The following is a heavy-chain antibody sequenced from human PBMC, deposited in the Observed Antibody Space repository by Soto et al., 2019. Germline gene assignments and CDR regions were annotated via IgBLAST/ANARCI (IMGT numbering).Heavy chain of an antibody. CDR1: GLIFSNFG. CDR3: AKDRGYEYLSPGDF. J-gene: IGHJ4*02. CDR2: MSKDGRNT. Sequence: QVQLVESGGGVVQPGRSLRLSCVASGLIFSNFGMHWVRQTPGKGLEWVAVMSKDGRNTYYADSARGRFTISRDTSKNTLFLQMNSLRPEDTAVYFCAKDRGYEYLSPGDFWGQGSLVIVSS. D-gene: IGHD2-2*01. V-gene: IGHV3-30*18.